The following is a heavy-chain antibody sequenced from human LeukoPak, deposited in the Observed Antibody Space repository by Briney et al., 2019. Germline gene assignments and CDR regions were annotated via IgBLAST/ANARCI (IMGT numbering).Heavy chain of an antibody. Sequence: PGGSLRLSCAASGFTFSSYWMHWVRQAPGKGLVWVSRINSDGSNTSYADSVKGRFTISRDKAKNMLNLQMNSLSVEDTAVYYCARGSNYYDSPNYWGQGTLVTVSS. CDR3: ARGSNYYDSPNY. CDR2: INSDGSNT. J-gene: IGHJ4*02. CDR1: GFTFSSYW. V-gene: IGHV3-74*01. D-gene: IGHD3-22*01.